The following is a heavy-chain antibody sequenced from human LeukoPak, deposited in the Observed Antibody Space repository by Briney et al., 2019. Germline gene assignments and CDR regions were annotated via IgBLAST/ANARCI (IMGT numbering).Heavy chain of an antibody. Sequence: SETLSLTCTVSGGSISSSSYYWGWIRQPPGKGLEWIGSIYYSGSTYYNPSLKSRVTISVDTSKNQFSLKLSSVTAADTAVYYCARDGLGGFDYWGQGTLVTVSS. J-gene: IGHJ4*02. CDR2: IYYSGST. CDR1: GGSISSSSYY. D-gene: IGHD3-16*01. V-gene: IGHV4-39*07. CDR3: ARDGLGGFDY.